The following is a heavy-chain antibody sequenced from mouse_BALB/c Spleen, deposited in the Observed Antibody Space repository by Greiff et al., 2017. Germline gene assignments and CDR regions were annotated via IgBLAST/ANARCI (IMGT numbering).Heavy chain of an antibody. D-gene: IGHD2-2*01. CDR3: ARDLLWLRRRSYAMDY. Sequence: QVQLQQSGPGLVQPSQSLSITCTVSGFSLTSYGVHWVRQSPGKGLEWLGVIWSGGSTDYNAAFISRLSISKDNSKSQVFFKMNSLQANDTAIYYCARDLLWLRRRSYAMDYWGQGTSVTVSS. J-gene: IGHJ4*01. CDR1: GFSLTSYG. CDR2: IWSGGST. V-gene: IGHV2-2*02.